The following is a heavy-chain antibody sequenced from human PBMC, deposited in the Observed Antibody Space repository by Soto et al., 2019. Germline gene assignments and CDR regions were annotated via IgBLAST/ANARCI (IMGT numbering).Heavy chain of an antibody. CDR2: IRSHSSYI. V-gene: IGHV3-21*01. CDR1: GFPFSSYS. D-gene: IGHD6-13*01. J-gene: IGHJ6*02. Sequence: GGSLILSCAASGFPFSSYSMNLVRPAPGKGLEWVSFIRSHSSYIYYADPVKGRFTISRDNAKHSLYLQMTSLRAEDTAVYYCARSKRIRYSSSWYEYRDYYYGMDVWGQGTTVTVSS. CDR3: ARSKRIRYSSSWYEYRDYYYGMDV.